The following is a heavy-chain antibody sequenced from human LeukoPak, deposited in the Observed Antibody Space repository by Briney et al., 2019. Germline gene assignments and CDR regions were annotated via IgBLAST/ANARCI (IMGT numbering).Heavy chain of an antibody. Sequence: GGSLRLSCAASGFVFRNYFMSWVRQAPGKGLEWVSSISSSSSYIYYADSVRGRFTISRDNAKNSLYLQMNSLRAEDTAVYYCARATSLFDYWGQGTLVTVSS. CDR3: ARATSLFDY. D-gene: IGHD6-6*01. CDR1: GFVFRNYF. V-gene: IGHV3-21*01. CDR2: ISSSSSYI. J-gene: IGHJ4*02.